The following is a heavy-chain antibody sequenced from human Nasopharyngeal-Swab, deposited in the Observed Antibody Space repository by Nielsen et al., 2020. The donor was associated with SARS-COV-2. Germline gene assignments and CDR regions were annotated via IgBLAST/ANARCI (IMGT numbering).Heavy chain of an antibody. Sequence: GESLKISCAASGFTFDDYGMSWVRQAPGKGLEWVSGIKWNGGRTGYADSVKGQFTISRDNAKNSLYLQMNSLRPEDTALYYCAKDAYSSSSRLLHWGRGTLVTVSS. V-gene: IGHV3-20*04. CDR3: AKDAYSSSSRLLH. CDR1: GFTFDDYG. J-gene: IGHJ1*01. D-gene: IGHD6-6*01. CDR2: IKWNGGRT.